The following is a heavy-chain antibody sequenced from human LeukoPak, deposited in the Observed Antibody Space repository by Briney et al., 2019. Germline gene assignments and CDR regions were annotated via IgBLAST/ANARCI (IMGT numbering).Heavy chain of an antibody. J-gene: IGHJ4*02. Sequence: PSETLSLTCAVYGASFSGYYWSWIRQPPGKGLEWIGEINHSGSTNYNPSLKSRVTISVDTSKNQFSLKLSSVTAADTAVYYCARWSNYSTNYFDYWGQGTLVTVSS. CDR2: INHSGST. V-gene: IGHV4-34*01. CDR1: GASFSGYY. CDR3: ARWSNYSTNYFDY. D-gene: IGHD4-11*01.